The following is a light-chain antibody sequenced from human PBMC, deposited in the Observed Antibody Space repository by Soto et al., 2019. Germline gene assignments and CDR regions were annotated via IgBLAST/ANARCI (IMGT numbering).Light chain of an antibody. CDR2: DVT. Sequence: QSALTQPASVSGSPGQSITISCTGTSSDVGGYNYVSWYQQHPGKAPKLMIYDVTDRPSGVSNRFSGSKYGNTAALTISGLQAEDEADYNCSSYTNSSTRVFGVGTQLTVL. V-gene: IGLV2-14*01. J-gene: IGLJ7*01. CDR1: SSDVGGYNY. CDR3: SSYTNSSTRV.